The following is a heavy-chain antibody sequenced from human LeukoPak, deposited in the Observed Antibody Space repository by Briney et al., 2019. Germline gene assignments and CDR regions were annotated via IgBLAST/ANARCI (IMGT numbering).Heavy chain of an antibody. J-gene: IGHJ4*02. Sequence: PGGSLRLSCAASGFTFSGYAMTWVRQAPGKGLEWVSGFSGSGGGTYYADSVKGRFTISRGNSKSTLYLQMNSLRAEDTAVYYCARDGYSFGHDFDYWGQGTLVTVSS. CDR2: FSGSGGGT. V-gene: IGHV3-23*01. D-gene: IGHD5-18*01. CDR3: ARDGYSFGHDFDY. CDR1: GFTFSGYA.